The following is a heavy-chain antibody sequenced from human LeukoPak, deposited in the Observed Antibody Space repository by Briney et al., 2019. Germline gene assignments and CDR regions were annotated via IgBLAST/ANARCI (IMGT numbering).Heavy chain of an antibody. CDR1: GYTFTSYG. J-gene: IGHJ4*02. D-gene: IGHD3-22*01. CDR2: ISAYNGNT. V-gene: IGHV1-18*01. CDR3: AIDYYDSSGYSD. Sequence: VKVSCKASGYTFTSYGISWVRQAPGQGLEWMGWISAYNGNTNYAQRLQGRVTMTTDTSTTTAYMELRSLRSDDTAVYYCAIDYYDSSGYSDWGQGTLVTVSS.